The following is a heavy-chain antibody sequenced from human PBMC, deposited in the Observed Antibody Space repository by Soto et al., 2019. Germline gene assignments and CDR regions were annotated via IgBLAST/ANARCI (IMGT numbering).Heavy chain of an antibody. CDR3: ARDYWVGHYYYYYYYGMDV. Sequence: SVKVSCKASGGTFSSYAISWVRQAPGQGLEWMGGIIPIFGTANYAQRFQGRVTITADESTSTAYMELSSLRSEDTAVYYCARDYWVGHYYYYYYYGMDVWGQGTTVTVSS. V-gene: IGHV1-69*13. D-gene: IGHD3-10*01. CDR1: GGTFSSYA. J-gene: IGHJ6*02. CDR2: IIPIFGTA.